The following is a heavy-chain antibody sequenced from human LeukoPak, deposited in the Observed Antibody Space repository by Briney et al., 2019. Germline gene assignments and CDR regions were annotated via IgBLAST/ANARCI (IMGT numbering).Heavy chain of an antibody. CDR2: ISYDGSNK. D-gene: IGHD5-18*01. CDR1: GFTFRSYG. V-gene: IGHV3-30*18. J-gene: IGHJ4*02. CDR3: AKDRLGGYSYGQQFDY. Sequence: GRSLRLSCAASGFTFRSYGMHWVRQAPGKGLEWVAVISYDGSNKYYADSVKGRFTISRDNSKNTLYLQMNSLRAEDTAVYYCAKDRLGGYSYGQQFDYWGQGTLVTVSS.